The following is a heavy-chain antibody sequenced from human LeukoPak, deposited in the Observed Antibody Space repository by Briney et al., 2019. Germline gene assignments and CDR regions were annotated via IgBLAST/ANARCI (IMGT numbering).Heavy chain of an antibody. D-gene: IGHD2-21*02. CDR3: ARLYCGGDCYPDY. CDR1: GGSFSGYY. J-gene: IGHJ4*02. V-gene: IGHV4-34*01. CDR2: INHSGST. Sequence: KPSETLSLTCAVYGGSFSGYYWSWIRQPPGKGLEWIGEINHSGSTNYNPSLKSRVTISVDTSKNQFSLKLSSVTAADTAVYYCARLYCGGDCYPDYWGQGTLVTVSS.